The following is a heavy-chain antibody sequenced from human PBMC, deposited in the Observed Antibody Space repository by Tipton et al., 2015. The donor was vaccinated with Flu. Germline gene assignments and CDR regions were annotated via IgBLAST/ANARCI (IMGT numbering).Heavy chain of an antibody. Sequence: TLSLTCNVSGDSITSNNYYWNWIRQQPGKGLEWIGYIHYTGSTYYNPSLRSRLTISIDTSKNQFSPKLSSVTAADTAVYYCARGPEQWLVNPHYFDYWGQGTLVTVSS. CDR1: GDSITSNNYY. D-gene: IGHD6-19*01. CDR3: ARGPEQWLVNPHYFDY. CDR2: IHYTGST. V-gene: IGHV4-30-4*08. J-gene: IGHJ4*02.